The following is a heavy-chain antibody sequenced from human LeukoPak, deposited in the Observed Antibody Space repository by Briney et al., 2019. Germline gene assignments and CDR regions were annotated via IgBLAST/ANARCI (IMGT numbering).Heavy chain of an antibody. V-gene: IGHV4-30-2*01. CDR2: IYHSGST. J-gene: IGHJ5*02. D-gene: IGHD6-19*01. CDR3: ARSLAVAGYVVWFDP. Sequence: TLSLTCAVSGGSISSGGYSWSWIRQPPGKGLEWIGYIYHSGSTYYNPSLKSRVTISVDRSKNQFSLKLSSVTAADTAVYYCARSLAVAGYVVWFDPWGQGTLVTVSS. CDR1: GGSISSGGYS.